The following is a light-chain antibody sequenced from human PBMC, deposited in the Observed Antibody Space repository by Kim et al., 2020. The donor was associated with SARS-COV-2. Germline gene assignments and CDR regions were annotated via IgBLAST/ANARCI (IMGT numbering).Light chain of an antibody. J-gene: IGLJ7*01. CDR2: GKN. CDR3: NSRDSSGNPAV. Sequence: SSELTQDPAVSVALGQTVRITCQGDSLRSYYASWYQQKPGQAPVLVIYGKNNRPSGIPDRFSGSSSGNTASLTITGAQAEDEAYYYCNSRDSSGNPAVFG. V-gene: IGLV3-19*01. CDR1: SLRSYY.